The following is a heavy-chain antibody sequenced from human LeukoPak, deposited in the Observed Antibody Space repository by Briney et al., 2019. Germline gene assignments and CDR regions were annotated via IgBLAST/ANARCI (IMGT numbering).Heavy chain of an antibody. CDR1: GFTFSSYS. J-gene: IGHJ4*02. D-gene: IGHD4-17*01. V-gene: IGHV3-48*01. CDR2: IGSSSSTI. Sequence: AESLTLSCAASGFTFSSYSMNWVRQAPGKGLEWVSYIGSSSSTIYYADSVKGRITTSRDNAKNSLYLQMNSLRAEDTAVYYCARAKLRGGFDYWGQGTLVTVSS. CDR3: ARAKLRGGFDY.